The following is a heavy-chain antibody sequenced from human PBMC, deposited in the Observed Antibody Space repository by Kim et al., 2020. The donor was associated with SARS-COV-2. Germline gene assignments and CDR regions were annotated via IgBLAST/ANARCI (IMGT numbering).Heavy chain of an antibody. CDR3: ARGIQLLWSYEAFYYGMDV. Sequence: GGSLRLSCAASGFTFSSYGMHWVRQAPGKGLEWVAVIWYDGSNKYYADSVKGRFTISRDNSKNTLYLQMNSLRAEDTAVYYCARGIQLLWSYEAFYYGMDVWGQGTTVTVSS. CDR1: GFTFSSYG. J-gene: IGHJ6*02. V-gene: IGHV3-33*01. D-gene: IGHD3-10*01. CDR2: IWYDGSNK.